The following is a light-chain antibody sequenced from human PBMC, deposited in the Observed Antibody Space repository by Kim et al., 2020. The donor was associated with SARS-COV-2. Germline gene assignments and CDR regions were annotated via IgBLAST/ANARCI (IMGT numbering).Light chain of an antibody. CDR1: NIESRG. V-gene: IGLV3-21*01. CDR3: QVWESSTVV. CDR2: SDR. Sequence: VAPGKTARVTCGGNNIESRGVHWYQQKPGQALVVVMYSDRDRPAGIPERCSGSNSGNTATLTISRVEAGDEADYFCQVWESSTVVFGGGTQLTVL. J-gene: IGLJ2*01.